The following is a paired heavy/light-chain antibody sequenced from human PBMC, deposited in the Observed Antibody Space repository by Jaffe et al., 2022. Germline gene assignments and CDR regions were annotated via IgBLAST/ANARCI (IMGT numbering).Heavy chain of an antibody. V-gene: IGHV3-73*02. CDR2: IGSKASNYAT. CDR3: TRDAGDYNWLDP. CDR1: GFTFSDCA. J-gene: IGHJ5*02. D-gene: IGHD4-17*01. Sequence: EVQLVESGGDLVQPGGSLKISCVASGFTFSDCALHWVRQAPGKGLEWVGRIGSKASNYATSEAASVKGRFTISRDESKNTAYLHMNSLKIEDTAMYYCTRDAGDYNWLDPWGQGTLVTVSS.
Light chain of an antibody. Sequence: DIQMTQSPSSLSASVGDRVTITCRASQGIRNDLTWYQHKPGKAPKRLIYKVSSLQGGVPSRFSGSGSGTEFTLAISSLQPEDFATYYCLQHSSYPWTFGQGTKVEI. J-gene: IGKJ1*01. CDR2: KVS. CDR3: LQHSSYPWT. V-gene: IGKV1-17*01. CDR1: QGIRND.